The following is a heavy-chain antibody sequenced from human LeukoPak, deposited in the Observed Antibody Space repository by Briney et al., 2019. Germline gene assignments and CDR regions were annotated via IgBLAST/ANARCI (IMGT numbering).Heavy chain of an antibody. Sequence: GGSLRLSCVASGFTFNMYGMHWVRQAPGKGLEWVGIIRYDGNNKNNADSVKGRFTISRDNSQNTLYLQMNSLRAEDTAVYYCAKDHGGYCSSTSCLPSRWGQGTLVTVSS. J-gene: IGHJ4*02. CDR1: GFTFNMYG. V-gene: IGHV3-30*02. CDR2: IRYDGNNK. D-gene: IGHD2-2*01. CDR3: AKDHGGYCSSTSCLPSR.